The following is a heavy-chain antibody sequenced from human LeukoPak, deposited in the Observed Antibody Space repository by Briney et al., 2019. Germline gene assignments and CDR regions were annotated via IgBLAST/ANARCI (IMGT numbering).Heavy chain of an antibody. J-gene: IGHJ4*02. D-gene: IGHD4-23*01. CDR1: GYSFSNYW. CDR2: IYPGDYET. Sequence: ESLKIPCEGSGYSFSNYWIGWVRQLPGKGLESMGIIYPGDYETRYSPSFQGLVTISVDKSISTAYLQWSSLKASDTAMYYCAIPPGYCGNDCSFDHWGQGTLVTVSS. V-gene: IGHV5-51*01. CDR3: AIPPGYCGNDCSFDH.